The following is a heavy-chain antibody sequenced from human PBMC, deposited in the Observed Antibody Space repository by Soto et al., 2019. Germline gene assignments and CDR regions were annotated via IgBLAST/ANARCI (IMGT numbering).Heavy chain of an antibody. J-gene: IGHJ4*02. V-gene: IGHV4-59*01. Sequence: SETLSLTCTVSGGSISRYYWRWIRQPPGKGLEWIGYIYYSGSTNYNPSLKSRVTISVDTSKNQYSLKLSSVTAADTAVYYCERDDYDHLYDYWGQGTLVTGSS. D-gene: IGHD3-16*01. CDR2: IYYSGST. CDR3: ERDDYDHLYDY. CDR1: GGSISRYY.